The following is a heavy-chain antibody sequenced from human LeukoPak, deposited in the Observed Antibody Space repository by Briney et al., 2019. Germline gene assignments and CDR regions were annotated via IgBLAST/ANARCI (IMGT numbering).Heavy chain of an antibody. Sequence: ASVKVSCKASGGTFSSYTIIWVRQATGQGLEWMGWMNPDSGNTGYAQKFQGRVTMTRNTSISTAYMELSSLRSEDTAVYYCARGYESVYGESDEQYWGQGTLVTVSS. J-gene: IGHJ4*02. V-gene: IGHV1-8*02. CDR3: ARGYESVYGESDEQY. CDR2: MNPDSGNT. D-gene: IGHD4-17*01. CDR1: GGTFSSYT.